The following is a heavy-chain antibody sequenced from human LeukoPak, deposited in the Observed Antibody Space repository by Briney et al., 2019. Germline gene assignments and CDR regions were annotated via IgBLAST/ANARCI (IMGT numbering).Heavy chain of an antibody. V-gene: IGHV3-23*01. J-gene: IGHJ4*02. CDR2: ISGSGGNT. CDR3: ANRGSLKPPDY. D-gene: IGHD1-26*01. CDR1: GFTFSSYA. Sequence: GGSLRLSCAASGFTFSSYAMSWVRQAPGKGLEWVSTISGSGGNTNYADSVKGRFTISRDNSKNTLYLQMNSLRAEDTAVYYCANRGSLKPPDYWGQGTLVSVSS.